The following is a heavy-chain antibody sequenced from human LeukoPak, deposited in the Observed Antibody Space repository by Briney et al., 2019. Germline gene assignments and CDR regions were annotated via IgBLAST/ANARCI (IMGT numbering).Heavy chain of an antibody. D-gene: IGHD6-13*01. V-gene: IGHV3-23*01. Sequence: GGSLRLSCAASGFTFSSYAMSWVRQAPGKGLEWVSVVSGSGSSTNYADSVKGRFTISRDNSRNTLYLQMNSLRAEDTAVYYCASAVIAAAGSVDHYWGQGTLVTVSS. CDR3: ASAVIAAAGSVDHY. CDR2: VSGSGSST. J-gene: IGHJ4*02. CDR1: GFTFSSYA.